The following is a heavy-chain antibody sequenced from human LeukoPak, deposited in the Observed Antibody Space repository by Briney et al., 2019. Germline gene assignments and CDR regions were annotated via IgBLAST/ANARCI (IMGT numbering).Heavy chain of an antibody. CDR2: IYYSGST. CDR1: GGSISSSSYY. D-gene: IGHD3-10*01. V-gene: IGHV4-30-4*08. CDR3: ARDGDYYGSGTVH. J-gene: IGHJ4*02. Sequence: SETLSLTCTVSGGSISSSSYYWGWIRQPPGKGLEWIGYIYYSGSTYYNPSLKSRVTISVDTSKNQFSLKLSSVTAADTAVYYCARDGDYYGSGTVHWGQGTLVTVSS.